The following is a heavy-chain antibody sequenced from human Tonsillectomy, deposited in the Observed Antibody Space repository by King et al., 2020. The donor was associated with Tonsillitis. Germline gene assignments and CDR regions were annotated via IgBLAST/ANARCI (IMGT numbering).Heavy chain of an antibody. CDR3: ARIPLDTDMVFYFDY. V-gene: IGHV3-20*04. CDR2: INWNGCST. CDR1: GYTFDDYG. D-gene: IGHD5-18*01. J-gene: IGHJ4*02. Sequence: VQLVESGGGVVRPGGSLRLSCAASGYTFDDYGMTWVRQAPGKGLEWVSGINWNGCSTGYADSVKGRFTISRDNAKNSLYLQMNSLRAEDTALYYCARIPLDTDMVFYFDYWGQGTLVTVSS.